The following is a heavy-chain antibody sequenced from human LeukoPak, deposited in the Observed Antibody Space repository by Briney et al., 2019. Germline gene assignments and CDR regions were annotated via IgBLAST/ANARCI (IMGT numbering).Heavy chain of an antibody. CDR2: IQYSGST. J-gene: IGHJ4*02. CDR1: GGSINSYY. Sequence: PSETLSLTCTVSGGSINSYYWSWIRQPPGKGLEWIGYIQYSGSTKYNSSFKSRVTISVDMSKNQFSLKLSSVTAADTAVYYCARQRGNSNYDLFDYWGQGTLVTVSS. D-gene: IGHD4-11*01. V-gene: IGHV4-59*01. CDR3: ARQRGNSNYDLFDY.